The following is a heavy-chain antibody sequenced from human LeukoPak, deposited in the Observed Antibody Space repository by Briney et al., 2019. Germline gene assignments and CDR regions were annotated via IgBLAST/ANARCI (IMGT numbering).Heavy chain of an antibody. Sequence: PSETLSLTCSVSNGSISSDYWSWIRQPPGKGLEWIGYVYYTEYTNCNPSFKSRVTISQDTSKNQFSLKLTSLTAADTAIYYCARDMRRHGESGYGFDYWGQGIRVTVSS. CDR3: ARDMRRHGESGYGFDY. J-gene: IGHJ4*02. CDR2: VYYTEYT. CDR1: NGSISSDY. V-gene: IGHV4-59*01. D-gene: IGHD5-12*01.